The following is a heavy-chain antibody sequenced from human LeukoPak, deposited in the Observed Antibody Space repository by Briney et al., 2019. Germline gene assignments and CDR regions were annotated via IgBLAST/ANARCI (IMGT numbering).Heavy chain of an antibody. V-gene: IGHV4-61*02. Sequence: PSETLSLICTVSGGSISSGSYYWSWIRQPAGKGLEWIGRIYTSGSTNYNPSLKSRVTISVDTSKNQFSLKLSSVTAADTAVYYCARDWGGDRGWDFDYWGQGTLVTVSS. J-gene: IGHJ4*02. CDR1: GGSISSGSYY. CDR2: IYTSGST. CDR3: ARDWGGDRGWDFDY. D-gene: IGHD3-16*01.